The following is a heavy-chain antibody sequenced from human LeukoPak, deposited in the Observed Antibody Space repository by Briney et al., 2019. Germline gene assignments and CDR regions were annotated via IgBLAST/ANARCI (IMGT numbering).Heavy chain of an antibody. CDR3: ARHGSDFWSGYYQTSYYYYYMDV. CDR1: GYSFTSYW. J-gene: IGHJ6*03. CDR2: IYPGDSGT. D-gene: IGHD3-3*01. V-gene: IGHV5-51*01. Sequence: GESLKISCKGSGYSFTSYWIGWVRQMPGKGLEWMGIIYPGDSGTRYSPSLQGQVTISADKSISTAYLQWSSLKASDTAMYYCARHGSDFWSGYYQTSYYYYYMDVWGKGTTVTVSS.